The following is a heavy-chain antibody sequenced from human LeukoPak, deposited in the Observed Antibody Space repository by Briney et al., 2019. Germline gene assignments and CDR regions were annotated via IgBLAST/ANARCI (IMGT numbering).Heavy chain of an antibody. CDR2: ISAYNGNT. Sequence: GASVKVSCKASGYTFTSYGISWVRRAPGQGLEWMGWISAYNGNTNYAQKLQGRVTMTTDTSTSTAYMELRSLRSDDTAVYYCARIAYYDFWSGSHAHFDYWGQGTLVTVSS. D-gene: IGHD3-3*01. V-gene: IGHV1-18*01. J-gene: IGHJ4*02. CDR3: ARIAYYDFWSGSHAHFDY. CDR1: GYTFTSYG.